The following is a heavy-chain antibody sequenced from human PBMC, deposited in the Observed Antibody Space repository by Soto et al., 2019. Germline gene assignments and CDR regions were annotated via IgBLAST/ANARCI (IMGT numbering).Heavy chain of an antibody. V-gene: IGHV4-31*03. D-gene: IGHD2-2*01. Sequence: PSETLSLTCTVSGGSISSGGYYWSWIRQHPGKGLEWIGYIYYSGNTYYNPSLKSRVTISVDTSKNQFSLKLSSVTAADTAVYYCARDNRLGYFSSTSCLRSNWFDPWGQGTLVTVSS. J-gene: IGHJ5*02. CDR1: GGSISSGGYY. CDR3: ARDNRLGYFSSTSCLRSNWFDP. CDR2: IYYSGNT.